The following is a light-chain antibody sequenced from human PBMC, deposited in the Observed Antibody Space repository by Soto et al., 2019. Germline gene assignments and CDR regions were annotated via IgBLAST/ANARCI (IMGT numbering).Light chain of an antibody. CDR3: QQYNSYTYT. V-gene: IGKV1-5*01. J-gene: IGKJ2*01. Sequence: DIQMTQSPSTLSASVGDRVTITCRASQSISSWLAWYQQKPGKAPKLLIYDASSLESGGPSRFSGSGSGTEFTLTISSLQPDDFATYYGQQYNSYTYTFGQGTKLEIK. CDR1: QSISSW. CDR2: DAS.